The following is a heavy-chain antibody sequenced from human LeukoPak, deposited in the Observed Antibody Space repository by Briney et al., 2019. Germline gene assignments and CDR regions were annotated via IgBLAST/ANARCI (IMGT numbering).Heavy chain of an antibody. J-gene: IGHJ5*02. D-gene: IGHD5-12*01. V-gene: IGHV1-2*02. Sequence: EASVKVSCKASGYTFTGYYMHWVRQAPGQRLEWMGWINPNSGGTNYAQKFQGRVTMTRDTSISTAYTELSRLRSDDTAVYYCAREGIVATISWFDPWGQGTLVTVSS. CDR1: GYTFTGYY. CDR3: AREGIVATISWFDP. CDR2: INPNSGGT.